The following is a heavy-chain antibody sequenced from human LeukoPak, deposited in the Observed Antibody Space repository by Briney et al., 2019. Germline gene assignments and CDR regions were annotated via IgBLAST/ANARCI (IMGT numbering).Heavy chain of an antibody. V-gene: IGHV4-39*07. CDR1: GGSISRSSYY. D-gene: IGHD2-2*01. CDR2: IYYSGST. Sequence: KSSETLSLTCTVSGGSISRSSYYWAWIRQPPGKGLEWIASIYYSGSTYYNPSLKSRVVISVDTSKNQFSLKLNSVTAADTAVYYCARARVPAAPFDYWGQGTLVTVSS. J-gene: IGHJ4*02. CDR3: ARARVPAAPFDY.